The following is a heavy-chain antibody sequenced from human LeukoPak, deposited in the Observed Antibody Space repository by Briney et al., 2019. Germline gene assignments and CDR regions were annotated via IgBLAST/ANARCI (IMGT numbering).Heavy chain of an antibody. D-gene: IGHD5-12*01. CDR2: IYYSGST. CDR3: ARDRWLGY. V-gene: IGHV4-59*01. CDR1: GGSISSYF. J-gene: IGHJ4*02. Sequence: TSETLSLTCTVSGGSISSYFWSWVRQPPGKGLEWIGYIYYSGSTNYNPSLKSRVTISVDTSKNQFSLKLTSVTTADTAVYYCARDRWLGYWGQGTLVTVSS.